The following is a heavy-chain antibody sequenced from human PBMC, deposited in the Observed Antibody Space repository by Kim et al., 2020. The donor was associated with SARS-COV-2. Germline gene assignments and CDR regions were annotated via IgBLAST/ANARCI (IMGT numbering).Heavy chain of an antibody. V-gene: IGHV3-49*04. CDR3: TRSRAFLTGYYIDYYG. Sequence: GGSLRLSCTASGFTFGDYAMSWVRQAPGKGLEWVGFIRITAYGGTTQYAASVKGRFTISRDDSKSIAYLQMNSLKTKDTAVYYCTRSRAFLTGYYIDYYG. CDR1: GFTFGDYA. D-gene: IGHD3-9*01. CDR2: IRITAYGGTT. J-gene: IGHJ6*01.